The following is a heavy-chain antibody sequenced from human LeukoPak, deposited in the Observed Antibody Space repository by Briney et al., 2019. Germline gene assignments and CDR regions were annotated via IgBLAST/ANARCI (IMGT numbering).Heavy chain of an antibody. J-gene: IGHJ5*02. CDR1: GGTFSSYA. V-gene: IGHV1-69*05. Sequence: SVKVSCXASGGTFSSYAISWVRQAPGQGLEWMGRIIPIFGTANYAQKFQGRVTITTDESTSTAYMELSSLRSEDTAVYYCARDFWSGYYLGNWFDPWGQGTLVTVSS. D-gene: IGHD3-3*01. CDR3: ARDFWSGYYLGNWFDP. CDR2: IIPIFGTA.